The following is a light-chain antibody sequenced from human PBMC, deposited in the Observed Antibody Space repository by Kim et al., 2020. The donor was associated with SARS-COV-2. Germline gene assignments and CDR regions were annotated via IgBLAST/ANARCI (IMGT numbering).Light chain of an antibody. V-gene: IGLV2-14*03. CDR3: SSYTSSTVV. J-gene: IGLJ2*01. CDR1: SSDVGGYNY. CDR2: DVS. Sequence: PGQSITISCPGTSSDVGGYNYVSWYQQHPGKAPKLMIYDVSNRPSGVSNRFSGSKSGNTASLTISGLQAEDEADYYCSSYTSSTVVFGGGTKLTVL.